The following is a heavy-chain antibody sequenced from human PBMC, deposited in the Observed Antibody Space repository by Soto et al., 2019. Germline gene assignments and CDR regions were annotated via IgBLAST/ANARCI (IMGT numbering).Heavy chain of an antibody. CDR2: IIPIFGTA. D-gene: IGHD3-22*01. J-gene: IGHJ5*02. Sequence: ASVKVSCKASGGTFSSYAISWVRQAPGQGLEWMGGIIPIFGTANYAQKFQGRVTITADESTSTAYMELSSLRSEDTAVYYCAVNLEDSSGYSPFDPWGQGTLVTVSS. CDR1: GGTFSSYA. CDR3: AVNLEDSSGYSPFDP. V-gene: IGHV1-69*13.